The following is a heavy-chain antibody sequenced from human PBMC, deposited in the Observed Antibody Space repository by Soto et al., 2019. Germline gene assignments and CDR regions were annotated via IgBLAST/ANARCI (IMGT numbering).Heavy chain of an antibody. J-gene: IGHJ4*02. CDR2: IYYSGST. Sequence: SETLSLTCTVSGGSISSGDYYWGWIRQPPGKGLEWIGYIYYSGSTYYNPSLKSRVTISVDTSKNQFSLKLSSVTAADTAVYYCARKPAAIWDGFDYWGQGTLVTVSS. V-gene: IGHV4-30-4*01. D-gene: IGHD2-2*02. CDR1: GGSISSGDYY. CDR3: ARKPAAIWDGFDY.